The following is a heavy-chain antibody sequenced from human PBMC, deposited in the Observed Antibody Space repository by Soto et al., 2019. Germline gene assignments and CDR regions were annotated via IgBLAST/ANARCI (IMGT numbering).Heavy chain of an antibody. J-gene: IGHJ6*02. Sequence: PGGSLRLSCAASGFTFSSYAMSWVRQAPGKGLEWVSAISGSGGSAYYADSVKGRFTISRDNSKNTLYLQMNSLRAEDTAVYYCAKDVHTICGPYSYYGMDVWGQGTTVTVSS. CDR1: GFTFSSYA. V-gene: IGHV3-23*01. CDR3: AKDVHTICGPYSYYGMDV. CDR2: ISGSGGSA. D-gene: IGHD3-3*01.